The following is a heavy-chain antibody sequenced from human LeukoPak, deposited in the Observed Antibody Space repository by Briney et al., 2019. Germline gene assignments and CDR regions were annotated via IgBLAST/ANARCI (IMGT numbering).Heavy chain of an antibody. J-gene: IGHJ4*02. V-gene: IGHV1-18*01. Sequence: ASVKVSCKASGYTFTSYGISWVRQAPGQGLEWMGWISAYNGNTNYAQKLRGRVTMTTDTSTSTAYMELRSLRSDDTAAYYCARDPATVDTAMAIDYWGQGTLVTVPS. CDR2: ISAYNGNT. CDR1: GYTFTSYG. D-gene: IGHD5-18*01. CDR3: ARDPATVDTAMAIDY.